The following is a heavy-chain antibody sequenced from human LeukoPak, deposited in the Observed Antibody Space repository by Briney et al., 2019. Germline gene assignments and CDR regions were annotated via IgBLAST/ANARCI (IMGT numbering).Heavy chain of an antibody. Sequence: GSLSLTCAVSGVSISSSNWWNWVRQPPGKGLEWIGEIYHSGSTYYNPSLKSRVTISVDTSKNQFSLKLSSVTAADTAVYYCARVGNYVDYWGQGTLVTVSS. D-gene: IGHD7-27*01. CDR1: GVSISSSNW. CDR2: IYHSGST. J-gene: IGHJ4*02. CDR3: ARVGNYVDY. V-gene: IGHV4-4*02.